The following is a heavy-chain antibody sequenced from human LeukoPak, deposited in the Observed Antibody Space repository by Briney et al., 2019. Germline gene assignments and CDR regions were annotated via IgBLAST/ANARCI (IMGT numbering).Heavy chain of an antibody. Sequence: GGSLRLSCAASGFSFSSYAMSWVRQAPGKGLEWVSSISSSSSYIYYADSVKGRFTISRDNAKNSLYLQMNSLRAEDTAVYYCANPPPTGYSSSWYLGYFDYWGQGTLVTVSS. D-gene: IGHD6-13*01. V-gene: IGHV3-21*01. CDR2: ISSSSSYI. CDR3: ANPPPTGYSSSWYLGYFDY. CDR1: GFSFSSYA. J-gene: IGHJ4*02.